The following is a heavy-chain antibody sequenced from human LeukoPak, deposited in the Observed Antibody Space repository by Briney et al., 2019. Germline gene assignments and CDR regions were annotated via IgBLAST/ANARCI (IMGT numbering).Heavy chain of an antibody. CDR3: ARQTTVTTRDDAFDI. CDR1: GGSIKSHF. D-gene: IGHD4-17*01. Sequence: SETLSLTCTVSGGSIKSHFWSWVRQPPGKRLEWIGYIFHSGSTNYNPSLKSRVTISVDTSKNQFSLKLSSVTAADTAVYYCARQTTVTTRDDAFDIWGQGTMVTVSS. V-gene: IGHV4-59*11. CDR2: IFHSGST. J-gene: IGHJ3*02.